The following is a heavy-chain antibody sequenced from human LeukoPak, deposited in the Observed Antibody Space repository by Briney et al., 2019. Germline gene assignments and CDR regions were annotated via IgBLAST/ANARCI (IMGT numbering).Heavy chain of an antibody. CDR3: AKGGRIQLGFDY. D-gene: IGHD5-18*01. CDR1: GFTFDDYA. J-gene: IGHJ4*02. CDR2: ISWNSGSI. Sequence: GGSLRLSCAASGFTFDDYAMHWVRQAPGKGLEWVSGISWNSGSIGYADSVKGRFTISRDNAKNSLYLQMNSLRAEDTAVYYCAKGGRIQLGFDYWGQGTLVTVSS. V-gene: IGHV3-9*01.